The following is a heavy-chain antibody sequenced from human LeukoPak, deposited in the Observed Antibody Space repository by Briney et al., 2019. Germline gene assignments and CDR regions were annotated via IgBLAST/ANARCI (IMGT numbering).Heavy chain of an antibody. D-gene: IGHD6-13*01. CDR1: GFSLSTNGVG. CDR3: AHRRVASGMRDFDY. CDR2: IYWDDDQ. V-gene: IGHV2-5*02. J-gene: IGHJ4*02. Sequence: SGPTLVKPTQPLTLTCTVSGFSLSTNGVGMAWIRQPPGKALEWLALIYWDDDQRYSPSLKRRLTIAQDSSKNQVVLTMTNMDPVDTATYYCAHRRVASGMRDFDYWGQGTLVTVSS.